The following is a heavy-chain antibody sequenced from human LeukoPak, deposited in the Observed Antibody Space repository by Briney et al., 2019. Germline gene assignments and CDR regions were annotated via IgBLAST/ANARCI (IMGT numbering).Heavy chain of an antibody. D-gene: IGHD1/OR15-1a*01. V-gene: IGHV3-7*05. Sequence: GGSLRLSCAASGFTFSSSSMTWVRQASGKGLEWVAHIKEDGTEEYYVDSVKGRFTISRDNAKNSLYLQMNSLRAEDTAVYYCARWNNDWEFDYWGQGTLVSVSS. J-gene: IGHJ4*02. CDR3: ARWNNDWEFDY. CDR2: IKEDGTEE. CDR1: GFTFSSSS.